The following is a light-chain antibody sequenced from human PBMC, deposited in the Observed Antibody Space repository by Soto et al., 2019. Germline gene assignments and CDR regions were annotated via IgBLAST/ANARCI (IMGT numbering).Light chain of an antibody. CDR1: QGVSSY. Sequence: EIVLTQSPATLSLSPGERATLSCRASQGVSSYLAWYQQKPGQAPRLLMFDASKRATGVPARFSGSGPGTDFTLTISSLEPEDFAVYYCQQRSNWPWTFGQGTKVEV. V-gene: IGKV3-11*01. J-gene: IGKJ1*01. CDR2: DAS. CDR3: QQRSNWPWT.